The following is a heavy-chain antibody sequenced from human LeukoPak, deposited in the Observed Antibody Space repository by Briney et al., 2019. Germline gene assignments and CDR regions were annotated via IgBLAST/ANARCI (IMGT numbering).Heavy chain of an antibody. Sequence: ASVKVSCKASGYTFTGYYMHWVRQAPGQGLEWMGWINPNSGGTNYAQKFQGRVTMTRDTSISTAYMELSRLRSDDTAVYYCARDPQISRTHSSGWYAPNWFDPWGQGTLVTVSS. CDR1: GYTFTGYY. D-gene: IGHD6-19*01. CDR3: ARDPQISRTHSSGWYAPNWFDP. CDR2: INPNSGGT. J-gene: IGHJ5*02. V-gene: IGHV1-2*02.